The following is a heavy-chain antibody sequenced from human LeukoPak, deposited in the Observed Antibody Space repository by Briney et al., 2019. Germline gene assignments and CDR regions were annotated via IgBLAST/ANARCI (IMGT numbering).Heavy chain of an antibody. CDR3: AKDPARLYYFDY. J-gene: IGHJ4*02. CDR1: KFTFSNYW. CDR2: INSDGSTT. V-gene: IGHV3-74*01. Sequence: GGSLRLSCSASKFTFSNYWMNWVRQAPGKGLVWVSRINSDGSTTTYADSVKGRFTISRDNSKNTLYLQMNSLRAEDTAVYYCAKDPARLYYFDYWGQGTLVTVSS.